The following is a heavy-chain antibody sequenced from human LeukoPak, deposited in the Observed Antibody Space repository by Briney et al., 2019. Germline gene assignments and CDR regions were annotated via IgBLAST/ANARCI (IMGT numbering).Heavy chain of an antibody. V-gene: IGHV1-46*01. CDR1: GNTFSSYF. CDR3: GRVTLYAFDI. Sequence: ASVKVSCKASGNTFSSYFIHWVRQAPGQGLEWMGIINPSGGSTSYAQEFQGRVTMTRDTSTSTVYMELSSLRSEDTAVYYCGRVTLYAFDIWGQGTMVTVSS. D-gene: IGHD4-23*01. CDR2: INPSGGST. J-gene: IGHJ3*02.